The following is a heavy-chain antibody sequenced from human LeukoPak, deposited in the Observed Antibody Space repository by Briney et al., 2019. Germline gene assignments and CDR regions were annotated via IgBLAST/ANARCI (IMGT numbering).Heavy chain of an antibody. CDR2: FYHSGST. CDR1: GGSISSSSYY. CDR3: ARCGYSYGSPNYFDY. Sequence: SETLSLTCTVSGGSISSSSYYWGWIRQPPGKGLEWIGTFYHSGSTYYNSSLKSRVTISVDTSKNQFSLKLNSVTAADTAVYYCARCGYSYGSPNYFDYWGQGTLVTVSS. J-gene: IGHJ4*02. D-gene: IGHD5-18*01. V-gene: IGHV4-39*07.